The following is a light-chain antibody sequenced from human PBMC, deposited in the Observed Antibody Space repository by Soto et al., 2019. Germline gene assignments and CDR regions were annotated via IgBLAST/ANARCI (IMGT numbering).Light chain of an antibody. J-gene: IGKJ2*01. V-gene: IGKV1-5*03. CDR1: QSISSW. Sequence: DIPMTQSPSTLSASVGDRVTITCRASQSISSWLAWYQQKPGKAPKVLIHKASSLESGVPSRFSGSGSGTEFTLTISSLQPDDFATYYCKQYNSYSQSTFGQGTKLEI. CDR3: KQYNSYSQST. CDR2: KAS.